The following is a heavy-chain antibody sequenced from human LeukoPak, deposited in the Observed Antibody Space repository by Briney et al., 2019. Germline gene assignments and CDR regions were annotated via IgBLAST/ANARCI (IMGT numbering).Heavy chain of an antibody. D-gene: IGHD3-22*01. V-gene: IGHV3-21*01. CDR1: GFDFSSYS. CDR3: ARDRTVYYYDTNPHAFDI. J-gene: IGHJ3*02. Sequence: GGSLRLSCAASGFDFSSYSMNWVHKAPGKGLEWVSSISSSSSYTYYADSVKGQFTISRDNAKNSLYLQMNSLRAEDTAVYYCARDRTVYYYDTNPHAFDIWGQGTMVTVSS. CDR2: ISSSSSYT.